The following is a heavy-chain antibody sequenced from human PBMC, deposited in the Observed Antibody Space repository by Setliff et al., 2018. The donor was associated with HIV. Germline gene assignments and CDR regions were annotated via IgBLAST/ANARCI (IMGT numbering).Heavy chain of an antibody. CDR3: ARDNTAFDI. J-gene: IGHJ3*02. CDR1: GYTFTSYG. V-gene: IGHV1-46*01. Sequence: ASVKVSCKASGYTFTSYGMNWVRQAPGQGLEWMGGIIPSDGSTSYAQKFQGRVTMTRDTSTSTTYMELNSLTSEDTAVYYCARDNTAFDIWGQGTMVTV. CDR2: IIPSDGST. D-gene: IGHD2-2*02.